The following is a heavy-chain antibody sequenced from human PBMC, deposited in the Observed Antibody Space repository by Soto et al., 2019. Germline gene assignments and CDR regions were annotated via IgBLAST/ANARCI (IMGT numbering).Heavy chain of an antibody. J-gene: IGHJ6*02. CDR1: GGSFSGYY. Sequence: QVQLQQWGAGLLKPSETLSLTCAVYGGSFSGYYWSWIRQPPGKGLEWIGEINHSGSTNYNPSLKSRATISEDTSKNKFSRKLSSGTAADTAVYYWARVTGRYYYGMDVGGQGTTVTVSS. V-gene: IGHV4-34*01. CDR3: ARVTGRYYYGMDV. CDR2: INHSGST.